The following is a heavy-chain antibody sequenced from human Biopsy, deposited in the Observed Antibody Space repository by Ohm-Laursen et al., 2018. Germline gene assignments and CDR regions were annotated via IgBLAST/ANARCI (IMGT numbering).Heavy chain of an antibody. CDR3: ARDISPSTFPENTLDI. CDR1: GFKFCDYA. J-gene: IGHJ3*02. Sequence: SLRLSCAAVGFKFCDYAMHWVRQTPGKGLEWVSGMSRNNGFIGYADSVRGRFTISRDNGQNSLYLQMNNLITKDTAVYYCARDISPSTFPENTLDIWGQGTMVTVSS. CDR2: MSRNNGFI. D-gene: IGHD2/OR15-2a*01. V-gene: IGHV3-9*01.